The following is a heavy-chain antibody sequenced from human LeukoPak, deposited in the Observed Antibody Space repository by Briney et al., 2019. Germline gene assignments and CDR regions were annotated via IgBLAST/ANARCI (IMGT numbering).Heavy chain of an antibody. V-gene: IGHV4-59*08. Sequence: SETLSLTCTVSGGSISSYYWSWIRQPPGKGLEWIEYIYYSGSTNYNPSLKSRVTISVDTSKNQFSLKLSSVTAADTAVYYCARQRNIAAAGFDYWGQGTLVTVSS. CDR3: ARQRNIAAAGFDY. CDR1: GGSISSYY. J-gene: IGHJ4*02. D-gene: IGHD6-13*01. CDR2: IYYSGST.